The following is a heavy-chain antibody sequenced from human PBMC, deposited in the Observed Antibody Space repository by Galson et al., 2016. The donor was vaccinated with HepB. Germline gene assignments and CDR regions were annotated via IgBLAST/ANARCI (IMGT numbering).Heavy chain of an antibody. J-gene: IGHJ4*02. Sequence: SVKVSCKASGGTFSNYVISWVRQAPGQGLEWMGGIIPIFGPANYAQKFQGRVTITADESTSTAYMELSTLRSEDTAGYNCAMAGGGSSLITAENWGQGTLGTVSS. V-gene: IGHV1-69*13. CDR3: AMAGGGSSLITAEN. D-gene: IGHD6-6*01. CDR2: IIPIFGPA. CDR1: GGTFSNYV.